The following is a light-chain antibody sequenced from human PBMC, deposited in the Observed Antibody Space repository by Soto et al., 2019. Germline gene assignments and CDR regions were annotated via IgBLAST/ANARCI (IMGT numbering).Light chain of an antibody. CDR1: QSVSIK. CDR2: ETS. V-gene: IGKV3-15*01. Sequence: EIVMTQSPATLSAPPGERATLSCRASQSVSIKLTWYQQKPGQAPRLLISETSSSATGIPARFSGSGSGTEFTLTISSLQSDDFAVYYCQQYNNWPPSTFGQGTRLEN. CDR3: QQYNNWPPST. J-gene: IGKJ5*01.